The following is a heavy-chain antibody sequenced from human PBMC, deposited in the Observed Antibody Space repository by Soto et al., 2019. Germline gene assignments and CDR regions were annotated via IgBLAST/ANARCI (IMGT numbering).Heavy chain of an antibody. CDR2: MNPGSGDT. Sequence: ASVKVSCKASGYTFTNNDVSWVRQATGQGLEWMGWMNPGSGDTGYAQKFQGRVTMTRDIYIATAYMELSSLRSDDTAIYYCAAMATFGLLNWFDAWGQGTLVTVSS. J-gene: IGHJ5*02. V-gene: IGHV1-8*01. D-gene: IGHD3-10*01. CDR3: AAMATFGLLNWFDA. CDR1: GYTFTNND.